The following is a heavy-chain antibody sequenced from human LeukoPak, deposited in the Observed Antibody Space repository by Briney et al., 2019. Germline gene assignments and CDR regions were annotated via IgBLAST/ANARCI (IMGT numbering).Heavy chain of an antibody. V-gene: IGHV4-4*07. CDR3: AREPVGPTKFDY. D-gene: IGHD1-26*01. Sequence: SETLSLTCAVSGVIFSSYAMSWIRQPAGKGLEWIGRICTSGSTNYNASLKSRVTMSVATSKNQFSLSLSSLTAPDTAVYYCAREPVGPTKFDYWGQGTLVTVSS. J-gene: IGHJ4*02. CDR2: ICTSGST. CDR1: GVIFSSYA.